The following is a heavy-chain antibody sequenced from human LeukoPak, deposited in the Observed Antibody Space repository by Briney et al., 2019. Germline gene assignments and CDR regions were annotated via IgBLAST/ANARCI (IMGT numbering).Heavy chain of an antibody. J-gene: IGHJ4*02. CDR3: ARDNGETGINTGGDY. V-gene: IGHV1-46*01. Sequence: GASVKVSCKASGYTFTSYYMHWVRQAPEQGLEWMGIINPSGGSTSYAQKFQGRVTMTRDMSTSTVYMELSSLRSEDTAVYYCARDNGETGINTGGDYWGQGTLVTVSS. D-gene: IGHD2-8*01. CDR1: GYTFTSYY. CDR2: INPSGGST.